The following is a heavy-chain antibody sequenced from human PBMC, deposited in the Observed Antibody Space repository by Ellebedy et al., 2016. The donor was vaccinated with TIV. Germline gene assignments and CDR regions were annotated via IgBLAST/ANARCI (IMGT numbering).Heavy chain of an antibody. CDR2: IGTAGDT. CDR3: ARALGDTALDY. J-gene: IGHJ4*02. V-gene: IGHV3-13*01. Sequence: GGSLRLXXAASGFTFSSYDMHWVRQATGKGLEWVSAIGTAGDTYYPGSVKGRFTISRENAKNSLYLQMNSLRAGDTAVYYCARALGDTALDYWGRGTLVTVSS. CDR1: GFTFSSYD. D-gene: IGHD3-10*01.